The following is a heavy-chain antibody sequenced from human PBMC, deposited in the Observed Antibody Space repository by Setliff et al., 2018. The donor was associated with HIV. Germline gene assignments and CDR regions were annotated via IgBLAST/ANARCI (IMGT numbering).Heavy chain of an antibody. V-gene: IGHV4-34*01. CDR1: GGSFSGYY. CDR2: SNHSGST. Sequence: SETLSLTCDVYGGSFSGYYWSWIRQPPGKGLEWIGESNHSGSTNYNPSLKSRVTISVDTSKRQFSLKLSSVTAADTAVFYCARGPVYSSTIDYWGQGTLVT. D-gene: IGHD6-13*01. CDR3: ARGPVYSSTIDY. J-gene: IGHJ4*02.